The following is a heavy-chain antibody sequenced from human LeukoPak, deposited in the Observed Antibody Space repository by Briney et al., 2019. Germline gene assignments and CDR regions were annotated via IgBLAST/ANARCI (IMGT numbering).Heavy chain of an antibody. CDR2: IYHSGST. J-gene: IGHJ4*02. CDR3: ARLRSNYYQSTGYFDN. D-gene: IGHD3-22*01. V-gene: IGHV4-39*01. CDR1: GGSISSSSYY. Sequence: SETPSLTCVVSGGSISSSSYYWAWIRQPPGKGLEWLGSIYHSGSTYYSPSLKSRLTMPVDTSKNQFSLKLSSLTAADTAVYYCARLRSNYYQSTGYFDNWGQGTLVTVSS.